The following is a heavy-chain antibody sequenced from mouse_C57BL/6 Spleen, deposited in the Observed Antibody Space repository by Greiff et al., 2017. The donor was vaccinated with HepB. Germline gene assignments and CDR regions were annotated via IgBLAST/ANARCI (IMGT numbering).Heavy chain of an antibody. D-gene: IGHD1-1*01. Sequence: VQLKESGGGLVKPGGSLKLSCAASGFTFSDYGMHWVRQAPEKGLEWVAYISSGSSTIYYADTVKGRFTISRDNAKNTPFLQMTSLRSEDTAMYYCASHYSFAYWGQGTLVTVSA. CDR1: GFTFSDYG. V-gene: IGHV5-17*01. J-gene: IGHJ3*01. CDR3: ASHYSFAY. CDR2: ISSGSSTI.